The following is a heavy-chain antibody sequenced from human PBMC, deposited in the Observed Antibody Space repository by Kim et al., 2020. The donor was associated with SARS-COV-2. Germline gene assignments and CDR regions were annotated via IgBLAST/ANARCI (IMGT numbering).Heavy chain of an antibody. Sequence: GGSLRLSCAASGFTFSSYGMHWVRQAPGKGLEWVAVIWYDGSNKYYADSVKGRFTISRDNSKNTLYLQMNSLRAEDTAVYYCARDHELSGYSSSWYAMGSGGFDYWGQGTLVTVSS. CDR2: IWYDGSNK. CDR3: ARDHELSGYSSSWYAMGSGGFDY. CDR1: GFTFSSYG. V-gene: IGHV3-33*01. D-gene: IGHD6-13*01. J-gene: IGHJ4*02.